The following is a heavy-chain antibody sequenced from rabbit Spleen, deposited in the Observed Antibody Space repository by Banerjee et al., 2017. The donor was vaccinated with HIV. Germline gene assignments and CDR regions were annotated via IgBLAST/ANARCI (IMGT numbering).Heavy chain of an antibody. J-gene: IGHJ4*01. D-gene: IGHD3-1*01. CDR2: IYTGSGST. CDR1: GFSFSSSYW. V-gene: IGHV1S45*01. Sequence: QEQLVESGGGLVQPEGSLTLTCTASGFSFSSSYWICWVRQAPGKGLELIACIYTGSGSTYYASWAKGRFTISKASSTTVTLQMTSLTAADTATYFCARLFIGAGSDWMWGQGTLVTVS. CDR3: ARLFIGAGSDWM.